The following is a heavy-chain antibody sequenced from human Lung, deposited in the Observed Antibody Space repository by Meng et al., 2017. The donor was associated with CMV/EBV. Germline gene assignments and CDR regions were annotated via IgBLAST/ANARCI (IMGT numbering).Heavy chain of an antibody. V-gene: IGHV4-4*02. CDR1: GGSISISTW. Sequence: QMHPRVLRPGLVKASETLFLTCAVSGGSISISTWWSWVRLPPGKGLEWIGEIYHSGGNNYNPSLRGRVTISLDKSKNQLSLTLRSVTAADTAVYYCARDPYATGWAGWGQGTLVTVSS. J-gene: IGHJ4*02. D-gene: IGHD6-19*01. CDR3: ARDPYATGWAG. CDR2: IYHSGGN.